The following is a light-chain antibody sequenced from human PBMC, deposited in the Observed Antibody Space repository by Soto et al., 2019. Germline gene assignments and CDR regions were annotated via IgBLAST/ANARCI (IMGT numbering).Light chain of an antibody. J-gene: IGKJ1*01. V-gene: IGKV4-1*01. CDR2: WAS. CDR3: QQYYASWWT. Sequence: DIVMTQSPDSLAVSLGGRATINCKSSQSVLHTSSNKNYLAWYQQKPGQPPQLLIYWASTRESGVPDRISGRGSVKDFALTISSLQAEHVAVYYCQQYYASWWTFGQGTKVEI. CDR1: QSVLHTSSNKNY.